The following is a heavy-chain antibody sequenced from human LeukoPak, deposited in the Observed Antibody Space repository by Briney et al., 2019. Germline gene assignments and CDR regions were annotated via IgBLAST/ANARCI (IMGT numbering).Heavy chain of an antibody. CDR3: ARAPGHCSGGICPTYYYHMDV. V-gene: IGHV1-18*01. D-gene: IGHD2-15*01. CDR1: GYTFTSYG. J-gene: IGHJ6*03. Sequence: ASVKVSCKASGYTFTSYGISWVRQAPGQGLEWMGWISAYNGKTDYAQKLQGRVSMTTDTSTNTAYMELRSLRSDDTAVYFCARAPGHCSGGICPTYYYHMDVWGKGTTVTVSS. CDR2: ISAYNGKT.